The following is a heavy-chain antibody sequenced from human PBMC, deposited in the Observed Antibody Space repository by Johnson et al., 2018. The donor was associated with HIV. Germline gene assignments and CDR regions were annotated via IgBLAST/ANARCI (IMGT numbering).Heavy chain of an antibody. J-gene: IGHJ3*02. CDR3: TTDSGWVPLEAFDI. V-gene: IGHV3-15*01. CDR1: GFTFSNAW. Sequence: VQLVESGGGLVKPGGSLRLSCAASGFTFSNAWMSWVRQAPGKGLEWVGRVKSKTDGGTTDYTAPVTGSFTISRDDSKNTLYLQMNSLKTEDTAVYYCTTDSGWVPLEAFDIWGQGTMVTVSS. D-gene: IGHD6-19*01. CDR2: VKSKTDGGTT.